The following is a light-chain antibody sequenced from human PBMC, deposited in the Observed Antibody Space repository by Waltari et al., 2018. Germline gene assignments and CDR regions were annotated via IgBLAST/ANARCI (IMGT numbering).Light chain of an antibody. Sequence: QSGLTHPASVSRSSGQPITMFWPGTTCSLGNYDLFSWYQQYPGKAPKLMVYEVNKRSSGVSDRFSGSKSGNTASLTIYGLQSEDEADYYCCSYAGLGIYVFGTGTKVTVL. CDR3: CSYAGLGIYV. V-gene: IGLV2-23*02. CDR2: EVN. J-gene: IGLJ1*01. CDR1: TCSLGNYDL.